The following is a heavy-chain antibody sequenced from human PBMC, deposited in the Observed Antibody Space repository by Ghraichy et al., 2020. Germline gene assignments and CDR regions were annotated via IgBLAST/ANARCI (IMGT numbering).Heavy chain of an antibody. Sequence: LTCAASGFTFSGYSLHWVRQAPGSGLEWVTVVSYDGNTKFYADSVKGRFTISRDNSQNTLYLQMNSLRPEDTAVYYCVRRAVPTDPGAFDYWGQGTQVTVSS. D-gene: IGHD2-2*01. V-gene: IGHV3-30-3*01. CDR3: VRRAVPTDPGAFDY. CDR2: VSYDGNTK. J-gene: IGHJ4*02. CDR1: GFTFSGYS.